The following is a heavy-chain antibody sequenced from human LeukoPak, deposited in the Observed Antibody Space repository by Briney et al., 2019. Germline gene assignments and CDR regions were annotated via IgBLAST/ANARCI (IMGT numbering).Heavy chain of an antibody. Sequence: SETLSLTCAVYGGSFSGYYWSWIRQPPGKGLEWIGEINHSGSTNYNPSLKSRVTISVDTSKNQFSLKLSSVTAADTAVYYCARALSRGSGSYYNAGVGYFDYWGQGTLVTVSS. D-gene: IGHD3-10*01. V-gene: IGHV4-34*01. CDR3: ARALSRGSGSYYNAGVGYFDY. J-gene: IGHJ4*02. CDR1: GGSFSGYY. CDR2: INHSGST.